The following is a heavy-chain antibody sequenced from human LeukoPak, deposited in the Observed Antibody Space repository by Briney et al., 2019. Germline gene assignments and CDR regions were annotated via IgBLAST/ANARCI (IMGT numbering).Heavy chain of an antibody. Sequence: GGSLRLSCAASGFTFSSYGMHWVRQAPGKGLEWVAVIWYDGSNKYYADSVKGRFTISRDNSKNTLYLQMNSLRAEDTAVYYCAKTSIQLWLLGDYWGQGTLVTVSS. CDR1: GFTFSSYG. V-gene: IGHV3-33*06. D-gene: IGHD5-18*01. CDR2: IWYDGSNK. J-gene: IGHJ4*02. CDR3: AKTSIQLWLLGDY.